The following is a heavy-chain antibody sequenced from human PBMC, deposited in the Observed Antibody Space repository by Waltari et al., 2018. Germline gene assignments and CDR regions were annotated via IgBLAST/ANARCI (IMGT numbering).Heavy chain of an antibody. V-gene: IGHV3-23*01. CDR1: GFPLSDYA. D-gene: IGHD3-9*01. CDR3: AKLMRDILTGPDY. Sequence: EVQLLESGGGLVQPGRPLRLTCVASGFPLSDYAMRWVRQAPGEGLGRVSILSVRGNGKAYADSVKGRFSIARDTSKNTLYLHMSSLRVEDTAVYYCAKLMRDILTGPDYWGQGTLVTVSS. CDR2: LSVRGNGK. J-gene: IGHJ4*02.